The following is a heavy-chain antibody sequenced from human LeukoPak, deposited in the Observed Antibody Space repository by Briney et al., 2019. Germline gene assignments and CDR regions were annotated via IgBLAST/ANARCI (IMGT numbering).Heavy chain of an antibody. CDR1: GFTFSSYG. CDR2: ISYDGSNK. CDR3: AKETEDYGDYSGWFDP. V-gene: IGHV3-30*18. Sequence: PGGSLRLSCAASGFTFSSYGMHWVRQAPGKGLEWVAVISYDGSNKYYADSVKGRFTISRDNSKNTLYLQMNSLRAEDTAVYYCAKETEDYGDYSGWFDPWGQGTLVTVSS. D-gene: IGHD4-17*01. J-gene: IGHJ5*02.